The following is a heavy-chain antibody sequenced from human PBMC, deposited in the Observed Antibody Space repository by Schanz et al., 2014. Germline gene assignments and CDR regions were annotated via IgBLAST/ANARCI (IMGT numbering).Heavy chain of an antibody. CDR3: AKGMGYCSGGTCYDYYYYGLDV. J-gene: IGHJ6*04. CDR1: GFTFNSYA. D-gene: IGHD2-15*01. CDR2: ISGSGGST. Sequence: DVQLLESGGGLVQPGGSLRLSCAASGFTFNSYAMTWVRQAPGKGLEWVSAISGSGGSTYYADSVKGRFTISRDNAKNSLYLQMNSLRAEDTAVFYCAKGMGYCSGGTCYDYYYYGLDVWGKGTTVTVSS. V-gene: IGHV3-23*01.